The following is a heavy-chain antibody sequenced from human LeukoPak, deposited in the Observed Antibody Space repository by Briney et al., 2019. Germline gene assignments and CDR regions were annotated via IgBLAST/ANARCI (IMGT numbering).Heavy chain of an antibody. CDR2: IKSKADGGTA. Sequence: GGSLRLSCAVSGLTFTNAWMTWVRQAPGKGLEWVGRIKSKADGGTADYAAPVKGRFTISRDDSKNTLYLQIISLKTEDTAVYYCATIYSSRSSSRYWGQGTLVTVSS. D-gene: IGHD6-6*01. V-gene: IGHV3-15*01. J-gene: IGHJ4*02. CDR3: ATIYSSRSSSRY. CDR1: GLTFTNAW.